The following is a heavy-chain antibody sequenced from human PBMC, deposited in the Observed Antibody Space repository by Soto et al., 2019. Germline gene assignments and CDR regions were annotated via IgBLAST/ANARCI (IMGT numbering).Heavy chain of an antibody. CDR1: GFSITRYA. CDR2: IDNSDDST. CDR3: AKSPDAFAI. V-gene: IGHV3-23*05. Sequence: EVQLLESGGGLVQPGGSLRISCVASGFSITRYAMSWVRQAPGKGLEWVSGIDNSDDSTYYADSVKGRFTISRDNSKNTLYLHMNNLRAEDTAVYYCAKSPDAFAIWGQGTMVTVSS. J-gene: IGHJ3*02.